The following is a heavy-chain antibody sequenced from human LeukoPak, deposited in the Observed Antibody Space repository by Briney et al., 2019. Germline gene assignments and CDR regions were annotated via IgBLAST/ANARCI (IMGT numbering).Heavy chain of an antibody. CDR2: IYYSGST. V-gene: IGHV4-39*01. Sequence: PSETLSLTCTVTGDSISSSSYHWGWIRQPPGKGLEWIASIYYSGSTYYNPSLRSRVTISVDTSKNQFSLKLTSVTVADTAVYYCASHATRLPTAPGWFDPWGQGTLVTVSS. J-gene: IGHJ5*02. CDR3: ASHATRLPTAPGWFDP. CDR1: GDSISSSSYH. D-gene: IGHD2-2*01.